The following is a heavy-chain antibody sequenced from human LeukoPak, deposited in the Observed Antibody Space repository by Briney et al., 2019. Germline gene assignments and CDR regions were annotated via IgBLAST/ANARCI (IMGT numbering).Heavy chain of an antibody. Sequence: GGSLSFSFEASGLTFSGFALSWFGKAPGKGLDWVSAISGSGGSTYYADSVKGRFTISRDNSKNTLYLQMNSLRAEDTAVYYCAKDRNSGSYMDHWGQGTLVTVSS. CDR2: ISGSGGST. J-gene: IGHJ4*02. CDR1: GLTFSGFA. V-gene: IGHV3-23*01. D-gene: IGHD1-26*01. CDR3: AKDRNSGSYMDH.